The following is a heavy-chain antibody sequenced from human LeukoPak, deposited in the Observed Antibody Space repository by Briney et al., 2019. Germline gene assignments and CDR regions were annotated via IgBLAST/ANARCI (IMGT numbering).Heavy chain of an antibody. CDR3: ASASRIFYDSSDYYVRFFDH. CDR1: GGSISSGDYY. J-gene: IGHJ4*02. D-gene: IGHD3-22*01. Sequence: PSETLSLTCTVSGGSISSGDYYWSWIRQPPGKGLEWIGYIYYSGSTNYNPSLKGRVTISVDTSKHQFSLRLTSVTAADTAVYYCASASRIFYDSSDYYVRFFDHWGQGTLVTVPS. CDR2: IYYSGST. V-gene: IGHV4-61*08.